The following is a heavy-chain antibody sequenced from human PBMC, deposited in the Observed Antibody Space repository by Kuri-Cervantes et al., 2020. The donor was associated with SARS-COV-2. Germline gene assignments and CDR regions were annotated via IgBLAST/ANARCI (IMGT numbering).Heavy chain of an antibody. Sequence: SVKVSCKASGYTFITFDINWVRQAPGQGLEWMGRIIPILGTANYAQKFQGRVTITADKSTSTAYMELSSLRSEDTAVYYCARDSSVAVWGQGTLVTVSS. CDR3: ARDSSVAV. CDR2: IIPILGTA. CDR1: GYTFITFD. V-gene: IGHV1-69*04. J-gene: IGHJ4*02. D-gene: IGHD6-19*01.